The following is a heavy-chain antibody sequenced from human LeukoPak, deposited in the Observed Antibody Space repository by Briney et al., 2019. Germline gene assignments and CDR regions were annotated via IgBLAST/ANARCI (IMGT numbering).Heavy chain of an antibody. CDR3: ARDKGFTMVRGVIGY. Sequence: GASVKVSCKAPGYTFTGYYMHWVRQAPGQGLEWMGRINPNSGGTNYAQKFQGRVTMTRDTSISTAYMELSRLRSDDTAVYYCARDKGFTMVRGVIGYWGQGTLVTVSS. D-gene: IGHD3-10*01. J-gene: IGHJ4*02. CDR1: GYTFTGYY. CDR2: INPNSGGT. V-gene: IGHV1-2*06.